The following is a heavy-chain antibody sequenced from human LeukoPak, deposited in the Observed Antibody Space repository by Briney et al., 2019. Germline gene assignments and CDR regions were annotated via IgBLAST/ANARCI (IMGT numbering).Heavy chain of an antibody. CDR1: GFSFSYYG. Sequence: PGGSLRLSCAASGFSFSYYGMHWVRQAPGKGLEWVSFISFDGSITYNADSVKGRLTISRDNSKNTLYLQMNSLRAEDTAVYYCAKDWGYWGQGTLVTVSS. V-gene: IGHV3-30*18. D-gene: IGHD3-16*01. CDR2: ISFDGSIT. CDR3: AKDWGY. J-gene: IGHJ4*02.